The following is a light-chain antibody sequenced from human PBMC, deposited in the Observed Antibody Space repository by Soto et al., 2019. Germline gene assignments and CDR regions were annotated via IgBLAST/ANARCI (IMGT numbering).Light chain of an antibody. J-gene: IGLJ1*01. CDR3: SSYTTSNTRQIV. CDR1: SSDVGGYNY. Sequence: QSVLTQPASVSGSPGQSITISCTGTSSDVGGYNYVSWYQHHPGKAPKLMIFDVSNRPSGVSNRFSGSKSGNTASLTIFGLQPEDEADYYCSSYTTSNTRQIVFGTGTKVTVL. V-gene: IGLV2-14*03. CDR2: DVS.